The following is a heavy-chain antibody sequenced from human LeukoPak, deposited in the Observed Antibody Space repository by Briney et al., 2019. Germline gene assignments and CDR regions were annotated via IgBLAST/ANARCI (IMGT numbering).Heavy chain of an antibody. D-gene: IGHD1/OR15-1a*01. CDR2: VYYNGIT. CDR1: GVSINTYF. Sequence: PSETLSLTCTVSGVSINTYFWSWIRQPPGKGLEWIGYVYYNGITNYNPSLKSRVSISLDTSKNQFSLRLNSVTAAETAVYYCVSQLGGTTFHWGQGTMVTDSS. V-gene: IGHV4-59*01. CDR3: VSQLGGTTFH. J-gene: IGHJ4*02.